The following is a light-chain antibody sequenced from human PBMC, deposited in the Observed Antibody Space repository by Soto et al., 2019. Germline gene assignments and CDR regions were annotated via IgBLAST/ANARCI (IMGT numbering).Light chain of an antibody. CDR1: SSDVGGYNY. V-gene: IGLV2-8*01. CDR3: ISFGGGGNPVL. J-gene: IGLJ2*01. CDR2: EVT. Sequence: QSPLTQPPSASGSLGQSVTISCTGTSSDVGGYNYVSWHQQHPGKAPKVMISEVTKRPPGVPDRFSGSKSGNTASLTVSGLQAEDEADYYCISFGGGGNPVLLGGGTKLTVL.